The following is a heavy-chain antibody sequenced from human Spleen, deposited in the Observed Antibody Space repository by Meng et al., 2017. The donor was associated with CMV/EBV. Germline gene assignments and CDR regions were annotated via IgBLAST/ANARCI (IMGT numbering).Heavy chain of an antibody. J-gene: IGHJ4*02. CDR2: INHSGST. V-gene: IGHV4-34*01. Sequence: QVQLPQSGGGMLKPSETPSLPCAFYGGSISGYYLSWIRQPPGKGLEWIGEINHSGSTNYHPSLKSRVTISVDTSKNQFSLKLSSVTAADTAVYYCARGRQQLGRYFDYWGQGTLVTVSS. D-gene: IGHD6-13*01. CDR3: ARGRQQLGRYFDY. CDR1: GGSISGYY.